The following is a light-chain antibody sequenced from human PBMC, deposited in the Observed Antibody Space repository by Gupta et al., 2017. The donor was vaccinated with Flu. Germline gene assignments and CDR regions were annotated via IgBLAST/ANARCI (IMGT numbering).Light chain of an antibody. CDR2: RNN. CDR1: SSNIGSNY. Sequence: QSVLTQPPSASGTPGQRVTISCSGGSSNIGSNYVYWYQQLPGKAPKLLIYRNNQRPSGVPDRFSGSTSCTSEYLATRGLRSEDEADEYGSKWDASLRGDGVFGGGTKLTVL. V-gene: IGLV1-47*01. CDR3: SKWDASLRGDGV. J-gene: IGLJ3*02.